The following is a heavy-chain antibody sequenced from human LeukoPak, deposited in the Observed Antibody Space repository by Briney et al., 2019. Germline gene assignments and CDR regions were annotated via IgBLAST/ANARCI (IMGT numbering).Heavy chain of an antibody. J-gene: IGHJ4*02. CDR1: GGSISSSSYY. D-gene: IGHD5-24*01. CDR2: IYYSGST. CDR3: ARWLQLTHYFDY. Sequence: PSETLSLTCTVSGGSISSSSYYWGWIRQPPGKGREWIGSIYYSGSTYYNPSLKSRVTISVDTSKNQFSLKLSSVTAADTAVYYCARWLQLTHYFDYWGQGTLVTVSS. V-gene: IGHV4-39*01.